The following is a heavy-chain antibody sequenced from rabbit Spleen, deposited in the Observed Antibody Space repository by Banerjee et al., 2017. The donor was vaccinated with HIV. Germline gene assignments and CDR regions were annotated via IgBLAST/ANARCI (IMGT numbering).Heavy chain of an antibody. Sequence: QSLEESGGDLVKPGASLTLTCTASGFSFSFNHYMCWVRQAPGKGPEWIACIDSGSSGFTYFANWAKGRFTISKTSSTTVTLQMTSLTAADTATYFCARDSASSFSSYGMDLWGPGTLVTVS. V-gene: IGHV1S40*01. J-gene: IGHJ6*01. CDR3: ARDSASSFSSYGMDL. D-gene: IGHD8-1*01. CDR2: IDSGSSGFT. CDR1: GFSFSFNHY.